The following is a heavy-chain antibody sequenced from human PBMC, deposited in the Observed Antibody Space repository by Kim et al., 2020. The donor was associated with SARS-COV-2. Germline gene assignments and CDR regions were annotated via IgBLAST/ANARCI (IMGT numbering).Heavy chain of an antibody. D-gene: IGHD6-13*01. J-gene: IGHJ4*02. V-gene: IGHV4-39*01. CDR1: GGSISSSSYY. CDR2: IYYSGST. CDR3: ARHRPPLVLDY. Sequence: SETLSLTCTVPGGSISSSSYYWGWIRQPPGKGLEWIGSIYYSGSTYYNPSLKSRVTISVDTSKNQFSLKLSSVTAADTAVYYCARHRPPLVLDYRGQGTLVTVSS.